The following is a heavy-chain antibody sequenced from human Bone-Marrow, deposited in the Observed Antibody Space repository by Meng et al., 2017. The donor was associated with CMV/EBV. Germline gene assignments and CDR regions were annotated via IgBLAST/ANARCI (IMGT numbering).Heavy chain of an antibody. CDR2: INHSGST. V-gene: IGHV4-34*01. J-gene: IGHJ6*02. CDR1: GGSFSGYY. CDR3: ARGVGAYPYYYDGMDV. D-gene: IGHD1-26*01. Sequence: GSLSLSCAVYGGSFSGYYWSWIRQPPGKGLEWIGEINHSGSTNYNPSLKGRVTISVDTSKYQFSLKLSSVTAADTAVYYCARGVGAYPYYYDGMDVWGQGTTVTVSS.